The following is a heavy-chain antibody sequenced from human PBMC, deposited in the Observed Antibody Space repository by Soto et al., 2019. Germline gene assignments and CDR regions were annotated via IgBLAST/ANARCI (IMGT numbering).Heavy chain of an antibody. V-gene: IGHV3-30*18. CDR1: GFAFSSHG. CDR2: TSYDGSND. CDR3: AKDQAGYCSGGSCYHSGMDV. D-gene: IGHD2-15*01. J-gene: IGHJ6*04. Sequence: QVQLVESGGGVVQPGRSLRLSCAASGFAFSSHGIHWVRQAPGKGLEWVAFTSYDGSNDYYVDSVKGRFTISRDNSKNTLYLQMNSLRAEDTAVYYCAKDQAGYCSGGSCYHSGMDVWGKGTTVTVSS.